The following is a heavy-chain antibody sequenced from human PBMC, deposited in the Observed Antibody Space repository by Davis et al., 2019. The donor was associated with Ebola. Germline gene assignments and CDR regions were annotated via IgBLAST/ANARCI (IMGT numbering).Heavy chain of an antibody. V-gene: IGHV4-59*01. J-gene: IGHJ4*02. CDR1: GGSISSYY. CDR3: ARAGVSFDF. D-gene: IGHD2-8*01. CDR2: IYYSGST. Sequence: MPSETLSLTCTVSGGSISSYYWSWVRQPPGKGLEWIVYIYYSGSTNYNPTLTSRVTISVDTSKHQFSQKLSSVTAADTAVYYCARAGVSFDFWGQGTLVTVSS.